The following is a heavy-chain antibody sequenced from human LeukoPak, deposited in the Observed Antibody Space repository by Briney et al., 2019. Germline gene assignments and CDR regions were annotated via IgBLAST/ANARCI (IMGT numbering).Heavy chain of an antibody. D-gene: IGHD5-12*01. V-gene: IGHV1-8*01. J-gene: IGHJ4*02. CDR3: ARGLGPTSKRWLRGGGY. CDR2: MNPNSGNT. Sequence: GASVKVSCKASGYTFTSYDINWVRQATGQGLEWMGWMNPNSGNTGYAQKFQGRVTTTRNTSISTAYMELSSLRSEDTAVYYCARGLGPTSKRWLRGGGYWGQGALVTVSS. CDR1: GYTFTSYD.